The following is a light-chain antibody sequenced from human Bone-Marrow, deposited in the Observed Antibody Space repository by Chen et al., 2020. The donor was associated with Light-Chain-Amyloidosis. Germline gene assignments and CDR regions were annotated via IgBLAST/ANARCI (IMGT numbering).Light chain of an antibody. V-gene: IGKV1-9*01. J-gene: IGKJ1*01. Sequence: DIQLTQSPSFLSASVGDRVTITCRASQGISSYLAWYQQKPGKAPKLVIYAASTLQSGVPSRFSGSGSGTEFTLTISSLQPEDLATHYCQQVDSYPRTFGQGTKVEIK. CDR1: QGISSY. CDR2: AAS. CDR3: QQVDSYPRT.